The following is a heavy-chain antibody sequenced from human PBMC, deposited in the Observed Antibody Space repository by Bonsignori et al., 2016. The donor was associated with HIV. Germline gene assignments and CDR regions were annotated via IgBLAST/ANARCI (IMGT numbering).Heavy chain of an antibody. CDR3: ARISGSYYRAGDC. V-gene: IGHV4-34*01. CDR2: IDHSGSS. Sequence: WIRQPPGKGLQWIGEIDHSGSSNYNPSLKSRVTMSVDTSKNQFSLKLTSVTAADTAIYFCARISGSYYRAGDCWGQGTLVTVSS. D-gene: IGHD1-26*01. J-gene: IGHJ4*02.